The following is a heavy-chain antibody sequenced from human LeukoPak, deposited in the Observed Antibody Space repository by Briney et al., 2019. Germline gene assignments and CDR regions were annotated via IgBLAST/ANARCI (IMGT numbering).Heavy chain of an antibody. J-gene: IGHJ4*02. CDR2: ISYDGSNK. V-gene: IGHV3-30-3*01. CDR3: ARGQYSSGWYVRGAFDY. CDR1: GFTFSSYA. D-gene: IGHD6-19*01. Sequence: GRSLRLSCAASGFTFSSYAMHWVRQAPGKGLEWVAVISYDGSNKYYADSVKGRFTISRDNSKNTLYLQMNSLRAEDTAVYYCARGQYSSGWYVRGAFDYWGQGTLVTVSS.